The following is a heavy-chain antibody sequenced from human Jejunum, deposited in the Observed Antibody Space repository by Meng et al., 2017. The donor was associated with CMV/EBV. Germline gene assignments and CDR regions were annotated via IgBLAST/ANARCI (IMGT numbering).Heavy chain of an antibody. CDR3: ATDDYGGNPAY. D-gene: IGHD4-23*01. CDR1: GLTLRSYE. Sequence: CAASGLTLRSYEMNWVRQAPGKGLEWVSYISSSDSIYYADSVKGRFTISRDNAKNSLYLQMNSLRAEDTALYYCATDDYGGNPAYWGQGTLVTVSS. V-gene: IGHV3-48*03. CDR2: ISSSDSI. J-gene: IGHJ4*02.